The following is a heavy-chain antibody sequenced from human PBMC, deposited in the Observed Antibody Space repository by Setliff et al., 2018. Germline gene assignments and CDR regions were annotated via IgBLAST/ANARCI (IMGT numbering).Heavy chain of an antibody. J-gene: IGHJ4*02. CDR3: ARAPSVELVTIRTNSWFTY. CDR2: ISVYNGDT. V-gene: IGHV1-18*01. CDR1: GYTFRNYA. Sequence: WASVKVSCKASGYTFRNYAFAWVRQAPGQGLEWVGWISVYNGDTNYAQKFQGRVTLTTDTSTSTAYMGLRSPTSDDSAFYYCARAPSVELVTIRTNSWFTYWGQGTLVTVSS. D-gene: IGHD5-18*01.